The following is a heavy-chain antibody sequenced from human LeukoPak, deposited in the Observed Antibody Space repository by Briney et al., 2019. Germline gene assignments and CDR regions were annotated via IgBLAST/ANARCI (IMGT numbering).Heavy chain of an antibody. CDR1: GYTFTSYD. CDR2: MNPNSGNT. D-gene: IGHD5-24*01. V-gene: IGHV1-8*01. CDR3: AGGTRTGEDGTAGTFDY. Sequence: ASVKVSCKASGYTFTSYDINWVRQATGQGLEWMGWMNPNSGNTGYAQKFQGRVTMTRNTSISTAYMELSSLISEDTAVYYCAGGTRTGEDGTAGTFDYWGQGTLVTVSS. J-gene: IGHJ4*02.